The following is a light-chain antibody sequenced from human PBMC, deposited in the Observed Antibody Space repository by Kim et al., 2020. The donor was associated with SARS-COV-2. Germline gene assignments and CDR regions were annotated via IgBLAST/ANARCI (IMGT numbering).Light chain of an antibody. CDR3: QSYDSSLSAYV. CDR2: LNT. V-gene: IGLV1-40*01. CDR1: SSNIGAGYD. J-gene: IGLJ1*01. Sequence: GVNISCTGSSSNIGAGYDVHWYQLLPGTAPKLLIYLNTNRPSGVPDRFSGSKSGTSASLAITGLQAEDEADYYCQSYDSSLSAYVFGTGTKVTVL.